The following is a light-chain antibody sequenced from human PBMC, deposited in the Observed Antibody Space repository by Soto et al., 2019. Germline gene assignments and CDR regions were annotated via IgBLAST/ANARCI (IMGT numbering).Light chain of an antibody. CDR1: QSVSSSY. CDR2: GAS. J-gene: IGKJ5*01. V-gene: IGKV3-20*01. CDR3: QQYCSSPIT. Sequence: DIVLTQSPGTLSLSPGERATLSCRASQSVSSSYLAWYQQKPGQAPRLLIYGASSRATGIPDRFSGSGSGTDFTLTISRLEPEDFAVYYCQQYCSSPITFGQGTRLELK.